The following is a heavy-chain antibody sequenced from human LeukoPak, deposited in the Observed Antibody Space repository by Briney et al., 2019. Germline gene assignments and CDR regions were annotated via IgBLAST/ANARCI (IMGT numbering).Heavy chain of an antibody. CDR2: IYTSGST. CDR1: GGSISSGSYY. V-gene: IGHV4-61*02. CDR3: ARVEVPDCSSTSCYSGWFDP. Sequence: PSETLSLTCTVSGGSISSGSYYWSWIRQPAGKGLEWIGRIYTSGSTNYNPSLKSRVTISVDTSKIQFSLKLSSVTAADTAVYYCARVEVPDCSSTSCYSGWFDPWGQGTLVTVSS. J-gene: IGHJ5*02. D-gene: IGHD2-2*01.